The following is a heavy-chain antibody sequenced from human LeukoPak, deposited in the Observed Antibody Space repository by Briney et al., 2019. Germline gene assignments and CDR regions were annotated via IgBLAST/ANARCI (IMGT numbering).Heavy chain of an antibody. CDR3: AREGIAAVGPY. J-gene: IGHJ4*02. CDR2: ISSSSTYI. D-gene: IGHD6-13*01. V-gene: IGHV3-11*06. Sequence: GGSLRLSCAASGFTFSDYYMSWVRQAPGKGLEWVSYISSSSTYIDYADSVKGRFTISRDNAKNSLYLQMNSLRAEDTAVYYCAREGIAAVGPYWGQGTLVTVSS. CDR1: GFTFSDYY.